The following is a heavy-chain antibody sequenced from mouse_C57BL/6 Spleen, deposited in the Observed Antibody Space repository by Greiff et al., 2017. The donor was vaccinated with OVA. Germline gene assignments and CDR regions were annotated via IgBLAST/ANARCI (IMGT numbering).Heavy chain of an antibody. V-gene: IGHV1-76*01. Sequence: QVHVKQSGAELVRPGASVKLSCKASGYTFTDYYINWVKQRPGQGLEWIARIYPGSGNTYYNEKFKGKATLTAEKSSSTAYMQLSSLTSEDSAVYFCARCTTVVEGDYWGQGTTLTVSS. CDR1: GYTFTDYY. CDR3: ARCTTVVEGDY. J-gene: IGHJ2*01. D-gene: IGHD1-1*01. CDR2: IYPGSGNT.